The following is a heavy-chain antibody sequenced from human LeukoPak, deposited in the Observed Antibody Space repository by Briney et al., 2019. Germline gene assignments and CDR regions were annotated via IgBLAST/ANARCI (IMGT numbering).Heavy chain of an antibody. CDR2: IIPIFGTA. J-gene: IGHJ5*02. CDR1: GGTFSSYA. CDR3: ARGDGVRENWFDP. D-gene: IGHD1-26*01. V-gene: IGHV1-69*05. Sequence: SVKVSCKASGGTFSSYALSWVRQAPGQGLEWMGGIIPIFGTANYAQKFQGRVTITTDESTSTAYMELSSLRSEDTAVYYCARGDGVRENWFDPWGQGTLVTVSS.